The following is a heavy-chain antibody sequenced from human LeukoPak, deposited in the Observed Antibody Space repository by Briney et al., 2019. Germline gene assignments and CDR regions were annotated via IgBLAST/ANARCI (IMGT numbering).Heavy chain of an antibody. CDR2: IYYSGST. Sequence: SETLSLTCPVSGGSISSSSYYWGWIRQPPGKGLEWIGSIYYSGSTYYNPSLKSRVTISVDTSKNQFSLKLSSVTAADTAVYYCARDVPTLLWFGELDADAFDIWGQGTMVTVSS. CDR3: ARDVPTLLWFGELDADAFDI. V-gene: IGHV4-39*07. J-gene: IGHJ3*02. CDR1: GGSISSSSYY. D-gene: IGHD3-10*01.